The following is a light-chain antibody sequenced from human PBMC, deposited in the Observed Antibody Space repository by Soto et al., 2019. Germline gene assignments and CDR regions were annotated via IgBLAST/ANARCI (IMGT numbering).Light chain of an antibody. J-gene: IGKJ1*01. V-gene: IGKV3-20*01. Sequence: SVLTQSPGTLSLSPGERATLSCRASQSVSSYYLAWYQQKPGQAPRLLIYAASSRATGIPDRFSGGGSGTDFPLTISRLEPEDFAVYYCQQCGSSPWTFGQGTKVELK. CDR3: QQCGSSPWT. CDR2: AAS. CDR1: QSVSSYY.